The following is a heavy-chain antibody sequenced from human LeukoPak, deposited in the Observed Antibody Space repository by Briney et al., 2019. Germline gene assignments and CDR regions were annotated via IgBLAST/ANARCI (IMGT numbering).Heavy chain of an antibody. CDR2: INSNSGGT. J-gene: IGHJ4*02. V-gene: IGHV1-2*06. Sequence: GASVKVPCKASGYTFTGYYLHWVRQAPGQGLEWMGRINSNSGGTELAQKFQGRVTMTRDTSISTAYMEVSSLRSDDTAVYYCARDLSSTPNWELDYWGQGTLVTVSS. CDR1: GYTFTGYY. CDR3: ARDLSSTPNWELDY. D-gene: IGHD7-27*01.